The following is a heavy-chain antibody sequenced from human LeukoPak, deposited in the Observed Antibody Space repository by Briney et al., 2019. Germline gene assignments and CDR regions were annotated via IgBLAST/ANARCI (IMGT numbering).Heavy chain of an antibody. V-gene: IGHV3-23*01. CDR3: GKDRDVLMVFRFAP. CDR1: GFTFSSYA. J-gene: IGHJ5*02. Sequence: QPGGSLRLSCAASGFTFSSYAMSWVRQAPGKGLEWVSAISGSGGSTYYADSVKGRFTISRDNSKNTLYLQMNSLRAEDTAVYYCGKDRDVLMVFRFAPWGRGPLVTVSS. CDR2: ISGSGGST. D-gene: IGHD2-8*01.